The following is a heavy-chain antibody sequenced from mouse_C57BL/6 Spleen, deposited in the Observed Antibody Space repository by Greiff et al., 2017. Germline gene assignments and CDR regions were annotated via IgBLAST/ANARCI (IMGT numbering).Heavy chain of an antibody. CDR2: INPYNGGT. CDR3: ARVREYDYDRAMDY. V-gene: IGHV1-19*01. J-gene: IGHJ4*01. Sequence: EVQLQQSGPVLVKPGASVKMSCKASGYTFTDYYMNWVKQSHGKSLEWIGVINPYNGGTSYNQKFKGKATLTVDKSSSTAYMELNSLTSEDSAVYYCARVREYDYDRAMDYWGQGTSVTVSS. CDR1: GYTFTDYY. D-gene: IGHD2-4*01.